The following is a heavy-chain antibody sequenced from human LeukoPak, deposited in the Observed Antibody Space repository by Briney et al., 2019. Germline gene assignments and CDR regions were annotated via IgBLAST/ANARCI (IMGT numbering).Heavy chain of an antibody. J-gene: IGHJ4*02. CDR1: GFTFSSYA. Sequence: GGSLRLSCAASGFTFSSYAMHWVRQAPGKGLEYVSAISSNGGSTYYANSVKGRFTISRDNSKNTLYLQMGSLRAEDMAVYYCARLAYYDFWSRYPIDYWGQGTLVTVSS. CDR3: ARLAYYDFWSRYPIDY. D-gene: IGHD3-3*01. CDR2: ISSNGGST. V-gene: IGHV3-64*01.